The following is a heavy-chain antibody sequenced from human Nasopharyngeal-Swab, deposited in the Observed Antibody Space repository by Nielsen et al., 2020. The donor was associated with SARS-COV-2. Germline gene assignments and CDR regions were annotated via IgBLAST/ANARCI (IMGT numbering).Heavy chain of an antibody. Sequence: VSVKVSCKASGYTFTNYYMHWVRQAPGQGLEWMGIINPSGGSTSYAQKFHGRVTMTTEASTSTAYMDLRSLRSDDTAVYFCARSLDSADCSGGNCYFDQWGQGTLVTVSS. CDR2: INPSGGST. D-gene: IGHD2-15*01. CDR3: ARSLDSADCSGGNCYFDQ. CDR1: GYTFTNYY. V-gene: IGHV1-46*01. J-gene: IGHJ4*02.